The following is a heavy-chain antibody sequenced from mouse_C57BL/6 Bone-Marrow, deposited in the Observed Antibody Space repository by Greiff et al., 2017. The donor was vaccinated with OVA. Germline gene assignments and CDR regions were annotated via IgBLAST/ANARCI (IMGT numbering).Heavy chain of an antibody. CDR2: ISSGGSYT. CDR3: ARQRGLLFDY. D-gene: IGHD2-13*01. Sequence: EVKLVESGGDLVKPGGSLKLSCAASGFTFSSYGMSWVRQTPDKRLEWVATISSGGSYTYYPDSVKGRFTISRDNAKNTLYLQMSSLKSEDTAMYYCARQRGLLFDYWGKGTTLTVSS. J-gene: IGHJ2*01. V-gene: IGHV5-6*02. CDR1: GFTFSSYG.